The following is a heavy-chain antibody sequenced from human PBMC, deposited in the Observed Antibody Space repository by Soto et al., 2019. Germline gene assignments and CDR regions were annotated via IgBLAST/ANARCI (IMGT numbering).Heavy chain of an antibody. CDR2: IYWDDDK. J-gene: IGHJ6*02. D-gene: IGHD2-21*02. Sequence: QITLNESGPTLVKPTQTLTLTCTISGFSLSTGGVGVGWIRQPPGKALEWLALIYWDDDKRYSPSLKSRLTITKDNSKSQVVLTMINMDPVDTATYYCVHSRCGGDCLQSYSAHYYYGLDVWGQGTTVTVSS. CDR1: GFSLSTGGVG. V-gene: IGHV2-5*02. CDR3: VHSRCGGDCLQSYSAHYYYGLDV.